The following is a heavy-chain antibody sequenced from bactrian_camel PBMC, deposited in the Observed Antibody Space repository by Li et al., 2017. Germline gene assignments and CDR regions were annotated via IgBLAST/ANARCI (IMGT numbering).Heavy chain of an antibody. CDR3: AEGRYCDGSRRINPLDFTY. CDR1: AYLYGHC. V-gene: IGHV3S53*01. CDR2: IDSDGST. Sequence: HVQLVESGGGSMQAGGSLKLSCAASAYLYGHCMGWFRAAEGKDREVIAAIDSDGSTSYAGSVKGRFTISLDDAKDILYLQMDSLRPEDSSLYICAEGRYCDGSRRINPLDFTYWGRGTQVT. D-gene: IGHD2*01. J-gene: IGHJ4*01.